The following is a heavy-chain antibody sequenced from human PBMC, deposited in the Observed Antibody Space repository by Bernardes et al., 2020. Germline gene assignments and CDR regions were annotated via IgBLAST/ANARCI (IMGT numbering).Heavy chain of an antibody. J-gene: IGHJ4*02. CDR3: ARQGGITMVQGVMKY. CDR1: GGSISSSSYY. D-gene: IGHD3-10*01. CDR2: IYYSGST. Sequence: SETLSLTCTVSGGSISSSSYYWGWIRQPPGKGLEWIGSIYYSGSTYYNPSLKSRVTISVDTSKNQFSLKLSSVTAADTAVYYCARQGGITMVQGVMKYWGQGTLVTVSS. V-gene: IGHV4-39*01.